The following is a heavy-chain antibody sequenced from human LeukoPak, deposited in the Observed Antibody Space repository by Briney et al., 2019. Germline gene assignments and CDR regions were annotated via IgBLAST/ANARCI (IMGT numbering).Heavy chain of an antibody. Sequence: SETLSLTCTVSGGSISSSSYYWGWIRQPPGKGLEWIGSMYYSGSTYYNPSLKSRVTISVDTSKNQFSLKLSSVTAADTAVYYCARPRTYYYDSRGYTTGAFDIWGQGTMVTVSS. J-gene: IGHJ3*02. CDR1: GGSISSSSYY. CDR2: MYYSGST. V-gene: IGHV4-39*01. D-gene: IGHD3-22*01. CDR3: ARPRTYYYDSRGYTTGAFDI.